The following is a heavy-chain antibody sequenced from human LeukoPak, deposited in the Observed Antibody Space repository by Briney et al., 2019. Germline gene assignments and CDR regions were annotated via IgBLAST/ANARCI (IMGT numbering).Heavy chain of an antibody. CDR3: ARASVVVPAAIKDAFDI. J-gene: IGHJ3*02. CDR2: FDPEDGET. V-gene: IGHV1-24*01. Sequence: ASVKVSCKVSGYTLTELSMHWVRQAPGKGLEWMGGFDPEDGETIYAQKLQGRVTMTTDTSTSTAYMELRSLRSDDTAVYYCARASVVVPAAIKDAFDIWGQGTMVTVSS. CDR1: GYTLTELS. D-gene: IGHD2-2*01.